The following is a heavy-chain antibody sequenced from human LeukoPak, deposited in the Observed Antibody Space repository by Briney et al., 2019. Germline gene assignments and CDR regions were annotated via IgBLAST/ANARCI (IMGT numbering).Heavy chain of an antibody. J-gene: IGHJ4*02. Sequence: ASVTVSCKASGYTFTSYGISWVRQAPGQGLEWMGWISAYNGNTNYAQKLQGRVTMTTDTSTTTAYMELRSLRSDDTAVYYCARDEQLPTLFDYWGQGTLVTVSS. V-gene: IGHV1-18*01. D-gene: IGHD6-6*01. CDR3: ARDEQLPTLFDY. CDR2: ISAYNGNT. CDR1: GYTFTSYG.